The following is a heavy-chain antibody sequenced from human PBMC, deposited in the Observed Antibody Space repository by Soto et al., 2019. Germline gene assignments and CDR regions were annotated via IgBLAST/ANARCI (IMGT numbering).Heavy chain of an antibody. D-gene: IGHD3-9*01. CDR3: ARLSLTYYYYYMDV. J-gene: IGHJ6*03. CDR1: GGSISSSSYY. V-gene: IGHV4-39*01. Sequence: SETLSLTCTVSGGSISSSSYYWGWIRQPPGKGLEWIGSIYYSGSTYYNPSLKSRVTISVDTSKNQFSLKLSSVTAADTAVYYCARLSLTYYYYYMDVWGKGTTVTVSS. CDR2: IYYSGST.